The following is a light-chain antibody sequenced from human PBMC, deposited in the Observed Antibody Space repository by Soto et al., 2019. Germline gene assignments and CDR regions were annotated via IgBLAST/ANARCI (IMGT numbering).Light chain of an antibody. CDR2: GAS. Sequence: EIVLTQSPGTLSLSPGERATLSCRASQSVSSSYLAWYQQKPGRAPRLLIYGASIRATGIPDRFSGSGSGTDFTLTISRLEPEDFAVYYCQQYGSSQSFGQGTKVEIK. CDR3: QQYGSSQS. CDR1: QSVSSSY. V-gene: IGKV3-20*01. J-gene: IGKJ1*01.